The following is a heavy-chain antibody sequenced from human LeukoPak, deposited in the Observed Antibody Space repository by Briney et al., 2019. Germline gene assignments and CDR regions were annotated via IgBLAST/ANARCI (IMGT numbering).Heavy chain of an antibody. D-gene: IGHD3-10*01. CDR3: ARGVYYYGSGSYLTPFDY. CDR2: INHSGST. CDR1: GGSFSGYY. Sequence: SETLSLTCAVYGGSFSGYYWSWIRQPPGKGLEWIGEINHSGSTNYNPPLKSRVTISVDTSKNQFSLKLSSVTAADTAVYYCARGVYYYGSGSYLTPFDYWGQGTLVTVSS. J-gene: IGHJ4*02. V-gene: IGHV4-34*01.